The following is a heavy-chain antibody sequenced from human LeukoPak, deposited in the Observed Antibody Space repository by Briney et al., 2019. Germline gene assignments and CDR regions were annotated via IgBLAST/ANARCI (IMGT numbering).Heavy chain of an antibody. CDR3: AATRGAMVRSRLDY. J-gene: IGHJ4*02. D-gene: IGHD5-18*01. V-gene: IGHV3-30*02. CDR1: GFTFSSYG. CDR2: IRYDGSNK. Sequence: PGGSLRLSCAASGFTFSSYGMHWVRQAPGKGLEWVAFIRYDGSNKYYADSVKGRFTISRDNSKNTLYLQMNSLRAEDTAVYYCAATRGAMVRSRLDYWGQGTLVTVSP.